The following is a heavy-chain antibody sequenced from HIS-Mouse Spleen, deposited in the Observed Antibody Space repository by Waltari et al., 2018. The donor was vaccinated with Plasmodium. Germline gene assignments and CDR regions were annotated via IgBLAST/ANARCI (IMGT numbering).Heavy chain of an antibody. Sequence: EVQLVESGGGLVQPGGSLRLSCAASGFTFSSYDMHWVRQATGKGLAWFSAIGTAGDTYYPGSGKGRFTISRENAKNSLYLQMNSLRAGDTAVYYCARGPTYSSSYYFDYWGQGTLVTVSS. CDR2: IGTAGDT. V-gene: IGHV3-13*01. CDR1: GFTFSSYD. J-gene: IGHJ4*02. D-gene: IGHD6-6*01. CDR3: ARGPTYSSSYYFDY.